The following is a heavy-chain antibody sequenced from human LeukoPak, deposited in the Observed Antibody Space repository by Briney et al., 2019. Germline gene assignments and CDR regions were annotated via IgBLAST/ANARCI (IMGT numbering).Heavy chain of an antibody. J-gene: IGHJ4*02. V-gene: IGHV4-31*03. Sequence: SQTLSLTCTVSGGSISSGGYYWSWIRQHPGKGLEWIGYIYYSGSTNYNPSLKSRVTISVDTSKNQFSLKLSSVTAADTAVYYCARDPVPTGLIWGQGTLVTVSS. CDR1: GGSISSGGYY. D-gene: IGHD2-2*01. CDR2: IYYSGST. CDR3: ARDPVPTGLI.